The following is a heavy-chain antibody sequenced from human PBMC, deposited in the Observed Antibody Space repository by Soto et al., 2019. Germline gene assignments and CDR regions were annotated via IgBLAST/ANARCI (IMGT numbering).Heavy chain of an antibody. J-gene: IGHJ4*02. Sequence: EVQLLESGGGLVQPGGSLRLSCAASGFTFSNYAMNWVRQAPGKGLEWVSASSGSGSTYYADSVEGRFTISRDNSKNTLYLQMNSLRSEDTAVYSCAKVPLRLDYFDYWGPGTLGTVSS. V-gene: IGHV3-23*01. CDR2: SSGSGST. CDR3: AKVPLRLDYFDY. CDR1: GFTFSNYA. D-gene: IGHD5-12*01.